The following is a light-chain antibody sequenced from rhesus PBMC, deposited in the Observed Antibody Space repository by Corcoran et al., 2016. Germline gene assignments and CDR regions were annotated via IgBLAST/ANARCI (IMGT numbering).Light chain of an antibody. CDR3: LQSKNSPPSS. CDR2: QAS. Sequence: DIVLTQSPASLAVSPVQRATITCTASERLSVFGMNLIHWSQQKPGQPPKLLIYQASNNDTGVPARFSGSGSGTHVTRTIYPVEAYDAADWYRLQSKNSPPSSFGQGAKVEIK. J-gene: IGKJ2*01. CDR1: ERLSVFGMNL. V-gene: IGKV7-13*01.